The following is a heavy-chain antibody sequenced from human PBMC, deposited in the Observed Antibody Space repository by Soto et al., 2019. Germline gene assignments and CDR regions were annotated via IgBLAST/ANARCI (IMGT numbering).Heavy chain of an antibody. V-gene: IGHV1-69*13. J-gene: IGHJ4*02. CDR3: AKAPVATTYFDY. CDR1: GGTFSSYA. D-gene: IGHD5-12*01. Sequence: SVKVSCKASGGTFSSYAISWVRQAPGQGLEWMGGIIPIFGTANYAQKFQGRVTITADESTSTAYMELSSLRSEDTAVYYCAKAPVATTYFDYWGQGTLVTVSS. CDR2: IIPIFGTA.